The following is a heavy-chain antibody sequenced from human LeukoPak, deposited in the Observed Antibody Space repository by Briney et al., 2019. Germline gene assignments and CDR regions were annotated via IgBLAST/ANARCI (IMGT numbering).Heavy chain of an antibody. CDR1: GFTFSSYN. CDR3: ARLEYYYVSGNYYKLFDY. D-gene: IGHD3-10*01. Sequence: WGSLRLSCAASGFTFSSYNMNWVRQAPGKGLEWVSDISSSGSTIYFADSVKGRFTISRDNAKNSLYLQMNSLRDEDTDVYYCARLEYYYVSGNYYKLFDYWGQETLVTVCS. J-gene: IGHJ4*02. CDR2: ISSSGSTI. V-gene: IGHV3-48*02.